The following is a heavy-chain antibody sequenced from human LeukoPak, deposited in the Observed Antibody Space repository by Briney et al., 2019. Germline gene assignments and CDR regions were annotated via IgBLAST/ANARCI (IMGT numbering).Heavy chain of an antibody. Sequence: ASVKVSCKASGYTFTSYYMHWVRQAPGQGLEWMGIINPSGGSTSYAQKFQGRVTMTRDTSTSTVYMELSSLRSEDTAVYYCAREREEMATITFSYDYWGQGTLVTVSS. CDR3: AREREEMATITFSYDY. V-gene: IGHV1-46*01. D-gene: IGHD5-24*01. J-gene: IGHJ4*02. CDR2: INPSGGST. CDR1: GYTFTSYY.